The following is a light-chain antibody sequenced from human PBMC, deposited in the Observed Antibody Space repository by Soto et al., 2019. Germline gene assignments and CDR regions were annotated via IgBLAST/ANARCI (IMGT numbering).Light chain of an antibody. J-gene: IGLJ2*01. CDR3: SSYTSSSTLV. CDR1: SSDVGGYNY. CDR2: EVS. V-gene: IGLV2-14*01. Sequence: QSALTQPASVSGSPGQSITISCTGTSSDVGGYNYVSWYQQHPGKAPKLMIYEVSNRPSGVSNRFSGSKSGNTASLTISGLQAEDDAGYYCSSYTSSSTLVFGGGTKLTVL.